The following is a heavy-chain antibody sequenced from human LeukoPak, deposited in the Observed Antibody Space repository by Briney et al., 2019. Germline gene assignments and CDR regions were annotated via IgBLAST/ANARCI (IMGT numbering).Heavy chain of an antibody. V-gene: IGHV4-34*01. CDR2: INHSGST. J-gene: IGHJ4*02. CDR3: ARVGSSGNSGYYFEY. Sequence: SETLSLTCAVYGGSFSGYYWSWICQPPGKGLEWIGEINHSGSTNYNPSLKSRVTISVDTSKNQFSLKLSSVTAADTAVYYCARVGSSGNSGYYFEYWGQGTLVTVSS. CDR1: GGSFSGYY. D-gene: IGHD3-22*01.